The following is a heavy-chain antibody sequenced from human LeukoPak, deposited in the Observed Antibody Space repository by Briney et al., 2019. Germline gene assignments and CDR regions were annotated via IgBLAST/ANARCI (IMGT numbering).Heavy chain of an antibody. V-gene: IGHV3-30*18. CDR2: ISYDGSNK. J-gene: IGHJ4*02. CDR1: GFTFSSYG. Sequence: PGGSLRLSCAASGFTFSSYGMHWVRQAPGKGLEWVAVISYDGSNKYYADSVKGRFTISRDNSKNTLYLQMNSLRAEDTAVYYCAKDRVGGILTGYIDYWGQGTTVTVSS. CDR3: AKDRVGGILTGYIDY. D-gene: IGHD3-9*01.